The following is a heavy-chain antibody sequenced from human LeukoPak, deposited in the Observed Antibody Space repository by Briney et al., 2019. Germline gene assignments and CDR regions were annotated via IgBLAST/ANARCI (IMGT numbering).Heavy chain of an antibody. V-gene: IGHV4-59*01. D-gene: IGHD3-10*01. Sequence: SETLSLTCTVSGGSISSYYWSWIRQPPGKGLEWIGYIYYSGSTNYNPSLKSRVTISVDTSMNQFSLKLSSVTAADTAVYYCARDRLGFGELGYYYYYMDVWGKGTTVTISS. CDR3: ARDRLGFGELGYYYYYMDV. J-gene: IGHJ6*03. CDR2: IYYSGST. CDR1: GGSISSYY.